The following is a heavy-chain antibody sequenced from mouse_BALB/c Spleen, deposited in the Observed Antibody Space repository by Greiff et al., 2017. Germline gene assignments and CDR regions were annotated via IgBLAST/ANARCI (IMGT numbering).Heavy chain of an antibody. CDR2: IWSGGST. CDR3: ARDFRRWDSFAY. V-gene: IGHV2-2*02. CDR1: GFSLTSYG. D-gene: IGHD1-1*02. J-gene: IGHJ2*01. Sequence: QVQLQQSGPGLVQPSQSLSITCTVSGFSLTSYGVHWVRQSPGKGLEWLGVIWSGGSTDYNAAFISRLSISKDNSKSQVFFKMNSLQANDTAIYYCARDFRRWDSFAYWGQGTTVTVSS.